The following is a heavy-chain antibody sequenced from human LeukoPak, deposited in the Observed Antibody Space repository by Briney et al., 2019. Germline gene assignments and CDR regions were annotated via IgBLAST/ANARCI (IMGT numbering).Heavy chain of an antibody. J-gene: IGHJ4*02. CDR2: INHNGRT. D-gene: IGHD5-18*01. CDR1: GYSISSGYY. Sequence: SETLSLTCTVSGYSISSGYYWGWIRQPPGKGLEWIASINHNGRTYYNPSLESRVTISVDTSKNQFSLMLSSVTAADTAVYYCARGQKYRSGYTVTELGSGYFDYWGQGTLVTVSS. V-gene: IGHV4-38-2*02. CDR3: ARGQKYRSGYTVTELGSGYFDY.